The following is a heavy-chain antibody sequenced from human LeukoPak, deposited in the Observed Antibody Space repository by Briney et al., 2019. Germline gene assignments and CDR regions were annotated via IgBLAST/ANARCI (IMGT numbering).Heavy chain of an antibody. Sequence: SETLSLTCTVSGASITSDIFYWNWIRQSPGKGLEWIGAIHNSRGTLYNPSLESRLTISVDPSENKFFLKMTSVTDADTATYYCGKVGGNTNSWGQGTLVTVSS. V-gene: IGHV4-30-4*01. CDR2: IHNSRGT. CDR1: GASITSDIFY. CDR3: GKVGGNTNS. D-gene: IGHD4-23*01. J-gene: IGHJ4*02.